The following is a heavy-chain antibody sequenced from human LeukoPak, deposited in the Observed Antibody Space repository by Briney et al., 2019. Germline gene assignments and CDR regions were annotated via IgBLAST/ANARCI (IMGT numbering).Heavy chain of an antibody. CDR2: ISYDGSNK. CDR3: ARDGLTETTRDSDY. J-gene: IGHJ4*02. Sequence: PGGSLRLSCVASGFTFSSYGMHWVRQAPGKGLERVAVISYDGSNKYYADSVKGRFTISRDNAKNTLYLQMNSLTVEDTAVYYCARDGLTETTRDSDYWGQGTLVTVSS. D-gene: IGHD4-11*01. V-gene: IGHV3-30*03. CDR1: GFTFSSYG.